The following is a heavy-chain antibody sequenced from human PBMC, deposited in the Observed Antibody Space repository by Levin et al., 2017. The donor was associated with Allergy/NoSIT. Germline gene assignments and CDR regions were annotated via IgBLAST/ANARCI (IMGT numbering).Heavy chain of an antibody. J-gene: IGHJ4*02. CDR2: ISATAGST. CDR1: GFTFHSYP. CDR3: AREAGWGGWSDY. Sequence: ASVKVSCAASGFTFHSYPMTWVRQAPGKGLEWVSAISATAGSTYYEDSVKGRFTITRDNSKNTLHLQMNNLRAEDTAVYYCAREAGWGGWSDYWGQGTLVTVSS. D-gene: IGHD6-19*01. V-gene: IGHV3-23*01.